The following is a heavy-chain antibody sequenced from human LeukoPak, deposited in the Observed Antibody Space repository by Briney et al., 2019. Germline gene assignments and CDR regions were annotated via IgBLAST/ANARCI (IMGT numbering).Heavy chain of an antibody. Sequence: GGSWRLSGEAPGFPFSSYALTWVGKAPGKGLKWVSAISGSGGSTYYADSVKGRFTISRDNSKNTLYLQMSSLRAEDTAVYFCAKVNWDDAFDIWGQGAMVTVSS. CDR1: GFPFSSYA. CDR3: AKVNWDDAFDI. V-gene: IGHV3-23*01. J-gene: IGHJ3*02. D-gene: IGHD7-27*01. CDR2: ISGSGGST.